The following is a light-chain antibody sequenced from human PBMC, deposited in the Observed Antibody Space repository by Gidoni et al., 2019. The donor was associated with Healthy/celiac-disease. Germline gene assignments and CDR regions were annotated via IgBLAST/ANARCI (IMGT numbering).Light chain of an antibody. J-gene: IGLJ1*01. Sequence: QSARTQPRSVSGSHGQSVTISCTGTSSDVGGYKYVSWYQKHPGKAPKLMIYDVSKRPSGVPDRFSGSKSGNTASLTISGLQAEDEADYYCCSYAGIYVFGTGTKVPVL. CDR1: SSDVGGYKY. CDR3: CSYAGIYV. V-gene: IGLV2-11*01. CDR2: DVS.